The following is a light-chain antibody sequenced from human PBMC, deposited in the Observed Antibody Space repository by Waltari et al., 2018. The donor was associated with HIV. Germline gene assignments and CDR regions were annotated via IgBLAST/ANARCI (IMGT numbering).Light chain of an antibody. CDR1: SLRTYY. J-gene: IGLJ1*01. CDR3: NSRDSSGNSYV. Sequence: SSELTQDPDVSVALGQTVRITCQGDSLRTYYAAWYQQKPGRAPVLVVYDKNNRPAGIPDRFSGSRSGNTASLTITGTQAEDEADYYCNSRDSSGNSYVFGAGTKVSVL. CDR2: DKN. V-gene: IGLV3-19*01.